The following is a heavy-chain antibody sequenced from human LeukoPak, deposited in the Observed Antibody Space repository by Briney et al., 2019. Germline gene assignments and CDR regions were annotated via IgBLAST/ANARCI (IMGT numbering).Heavy chain of an antibody. CDR3: ARGSQGMDV. CDR1: GGSFSGYY. Sequence: ASETLSLTCAVYGGSFSGYYWSWIRQPPGKGLEWIGEINHSGSTNYNPSLKSRVTISVDTSKNQFSLKLSSVTAADTAVYYCARGSQGMDVWGQGTTVTVSS. V-gene: IGHV4-34*01. CDR2: INHSGST. J-gene: IGHJ6*02.